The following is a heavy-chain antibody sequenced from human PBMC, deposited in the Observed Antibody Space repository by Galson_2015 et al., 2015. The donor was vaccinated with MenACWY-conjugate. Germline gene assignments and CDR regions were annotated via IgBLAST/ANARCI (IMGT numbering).Heavy chain of an antibody. J-gene: IGHJ2*01. V-gene: IGHV3-23*01. CDR1: GFIFSSHA. D-gene: IGHD2-2*01. Sequence: SLRLSCAASGFIFSSHAMSLVRQAPGKGLEWVSAMSGSGGSRYYADSVKGRFTISRDNSKNTLYLQMNSLRAEDTAVYYCAKTYCSRTNCREPNWYFDLWGRGTLVTVSS. CDR2: MSGSGGSR. CDR3: AKTYCSRTNCREPNWYFDL.